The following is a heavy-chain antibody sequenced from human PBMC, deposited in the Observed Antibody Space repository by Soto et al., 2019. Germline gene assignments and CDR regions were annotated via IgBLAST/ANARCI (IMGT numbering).Heavy chain of an antibody. CDR1: GYTFTSYA. CDR3: ARGIRVGATTRGDY. J-gene: IGHJ4*02. V-gene: IGHV1-8*01. Sequence: QVQLVQSGAEVKKPGASVKASCKASGYTFTSYAINTVRQATGQGLEWMGWMTPNSGNTGYAQKFQGRVTMTRSTSISTAYMELSSLRSEDTAVYYCARGIRVGATTRGDYWGQGNLVTVSS. D-gene: IGHD1-26*01. CDR2: MTPNSGNT.